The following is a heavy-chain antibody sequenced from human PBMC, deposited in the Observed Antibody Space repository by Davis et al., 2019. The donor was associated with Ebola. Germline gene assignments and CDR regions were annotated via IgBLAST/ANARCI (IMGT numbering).Heavy chain of an antibody. CDR2: INAGNGNT. D-gene: IGHD2/OR15-2a*01. V-gene: IGHV1-3*01. CDR3: ARGPGKYSYYYGMDV. Sequence: ASVKVSCKASGGTFSSYAISWVRQAPGQGLEWMGWINAGNGNTKYSQKFQGRVTITRDTSASTAYMELSSLRFEDTAVYYCARGPGKYSYYYGMDVWGQGTTVTVSS. CDR1: GGTFSSYA. J-gene: IGHJ6*02.